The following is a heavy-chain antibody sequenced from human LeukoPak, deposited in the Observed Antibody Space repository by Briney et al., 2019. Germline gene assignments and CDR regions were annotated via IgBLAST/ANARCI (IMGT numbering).Heavy chain of an antibody. CDR3: AKGLSASGRFNAFDI. J-gene: IGHJ3*02. CDR2: VSGSGGST. D-gene: IGHD3-3*01. CDR1: GFTFSSYS. V-gene: IGHV3-23*01. Sequence: GGSLRLSCAASGFTFSSYSMNWVRQAPGKGLEWVAAVSGSGGSTYHADSVRGRFTISRDNSKSTLYLQMSSLRVEDTAVYHCAKGLSASGRFNAFDIWGQGTMVTVSS.